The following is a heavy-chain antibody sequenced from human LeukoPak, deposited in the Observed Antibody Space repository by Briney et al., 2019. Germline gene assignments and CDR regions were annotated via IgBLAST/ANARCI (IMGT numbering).Heavy chain of an antibody. CDR2: MNDSGST. V-gene: IGHV4-34*01. D-gene: IGHD2-8*02. CDR3: ARKGFVESTGWRGAFDV. J-gene: IGHJ3*01. Sequence: SETLSLTCAVYGGSFSGYFWSWIRQTPGKGLEWLGEMNDSGSTNYNPSLKSRVTISVAVSKNQYSLRLTSVTAADTAVYYCARKGFVESTGWRGAFDVWGQGTMVTVSS. CDR1: GGSFSGYF.